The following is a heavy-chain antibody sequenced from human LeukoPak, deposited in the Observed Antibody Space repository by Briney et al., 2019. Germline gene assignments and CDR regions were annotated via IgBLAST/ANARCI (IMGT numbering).Heavy chain of an antibody. D-gene: IGHD3-9*01. V-gene: IGHV3-64D*06. CDR1: GFTFSSYT. CDR2: IITNGGST. J-gene: IGHJ4*02. Sequence: QTGGSRRLSCSASGFTFSSYTIHWVRQAPGKGLEFVSAIITNGGSTYYADSVKGRFTISRDNSKNTVYLQMSSLRAEDTGLYYCVIVRGYFDSSGTDYWGQGILVTVSS. CDR3: VIVRGYFDSSGTDY.